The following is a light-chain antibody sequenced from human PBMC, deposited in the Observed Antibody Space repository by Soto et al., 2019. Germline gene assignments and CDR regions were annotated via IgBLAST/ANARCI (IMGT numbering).Light chain of an antibody. CDR2: DVS. V-gene: IGLV2-14*03. CDR1: SSDVGGYNY. CDR3: SSYTGSSPYV. J-gene: IGLJ1*01. Sequence: QSALTQPASVSGSPGQSITISCTGTSSDVGGYNYVSWYQQHPGKAPKLMIYDVSNRPSGVSNRFSGSKSGNTASLTISGLQTEDESDYYCSSYTGSSPYVFGTGTKVTV.